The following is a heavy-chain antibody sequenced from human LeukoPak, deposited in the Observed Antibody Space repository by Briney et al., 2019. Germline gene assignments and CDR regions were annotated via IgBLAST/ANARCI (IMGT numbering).Heavy chain of an antibody. Sequence: ASVTVSYTASGYTFTIYGISWVRQAPGQGLEWMGWISAYNGNTNYAQKLQGRVTMTTDTSTSTAYMGLRSLRSDDTAVYYCARGGSSGYYGGTDYWGQGTLVTVSS. CDR1: GYTFTIYG. CDR2: ISAYNGNT. V-gene: IGHV1-18*01. J-gene: IGHJ4*02. CDR3: ARGGSSGYYGGTDY. D-gene: IGHD3-22*01.